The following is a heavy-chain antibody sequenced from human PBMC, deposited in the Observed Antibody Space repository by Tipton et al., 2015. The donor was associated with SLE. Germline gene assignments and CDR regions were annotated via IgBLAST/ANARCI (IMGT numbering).Heavy chain of an antibody. CDR2: IHYSGAT. Sequence: TLSLTCTVSGASITNYYWSWIRQPPGKGLEWIAFIHYSGATNYNPSLKSRVTISVDTSKNQFSLKVTFVTAADTAVYYCARGGASSKYFDLWGRGTLLTVSS. J-gene: IGHJ2*01. CDR3: ARGGASSKYFDL. CDR1: GASITNYY. D-gene: IGHD6-6*01. V-gene: IGHV4-59*01.